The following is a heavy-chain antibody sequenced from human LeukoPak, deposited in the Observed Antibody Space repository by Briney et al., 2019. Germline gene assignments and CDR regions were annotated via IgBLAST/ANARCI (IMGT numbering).Heavy chain of an antibody. CDR1: GFTFTSYA. V-gene: IGHV3-23*01. CDR2: IGGSGGGT. CDR3: AKSQSHIVVVVSAITPEY. Sequence: GGSLRLSCAASGFTFTSYAMGWVRQAPGKGLEWVSSIGGSGGGTYYADSVKGRFTISRDNSKNTLYLQINSLRAEDTAVYYCAKSQSHIVVVVSAITPEYWGQGTLVTVSS. D-gene: IGHD2-15*01. J-gene: IGHJ4*02.